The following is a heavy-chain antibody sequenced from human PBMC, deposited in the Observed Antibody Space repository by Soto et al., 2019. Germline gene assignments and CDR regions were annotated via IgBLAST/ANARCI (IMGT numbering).Heavy chain of an antibody. CDR1: GYTFTSYG. D-gene: IGHD3-22*01. CDR2: ISAYNGNT. V-gene: IGHV1-18*01. Sequence: QVQLVQSGAEVKKPGASVKVSCKASGYTFTSYGISWVRQAPGQGLEWMGWISAYNGNTNYAQKLQGRVTMTTDTSTSTAYMELRSLRSDDTAVYYCARVITPYYYDSSGPPPHYFQHWGQGTLVTVSS. CDR3: ARVITPYYYDSSGPPPHYFQH. J-gene: IGHJ1*01.